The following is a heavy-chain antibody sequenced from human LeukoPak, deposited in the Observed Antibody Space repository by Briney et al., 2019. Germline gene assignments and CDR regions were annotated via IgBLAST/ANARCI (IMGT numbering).Heavy chain of an antibody. V-gene: IGHV3-21*01. Sequence: GGSLRLSCAASGFTFSSYSMNWVRQAPGKGRGWVSSISSSRSYIYYADSVKGRFTISRDNAKNSPYLQMNSLRAEDTAVYYCARDMVRGAIYYMDVWGKGTTVTVSS. CDR2: ISSSRSYI. D-gene: IGHD3-10*01. CDR1: GFTFSSYS. CDR3: ARDMVRGAIYYMDV. J-gene: IGHJ6*03.